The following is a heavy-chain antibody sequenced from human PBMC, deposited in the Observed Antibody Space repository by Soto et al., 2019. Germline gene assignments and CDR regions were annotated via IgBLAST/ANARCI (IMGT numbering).Heavy chain of an antibody. Sequence: SVKVSCKASGGTFSSYTISWVRQAPGQGLEWMGRIIPILGIANYAQKFQGRVTITADKSTSTAYMELSSLRSEDTAVYYCARDKYSYCSSTSCKDYYYYYMDVWGQGTTVTVSS. J-gene: IGHJ6*03. CDR3: ARDKYSYCSSTSCKDYYYYYMDV. D-gene: IGHD2-2*01. CDR2: IIPILGIA. CDR1: GGTFSSYT. V-gene: IGHV1-69*04.